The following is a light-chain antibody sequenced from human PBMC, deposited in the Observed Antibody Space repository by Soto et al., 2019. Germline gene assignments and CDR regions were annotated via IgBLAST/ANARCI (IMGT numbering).Light chain of an antibody. CDR2: GAS. CDR1: QSVSSSY. CDR3: QQYNNWPVT. V-gene: IGKV3-15*01. J-gene: IGKJ4*01. Sequence: MLLSQSPDTLALSPGERATLSCRVSQSVSSSYLAWYQQKPGQAPRLLIYGASTRATGIPARFSGSGSGTEFTLTISSLQSEDFAVYYCQQYNNWPVTFGGGTKVDIK.